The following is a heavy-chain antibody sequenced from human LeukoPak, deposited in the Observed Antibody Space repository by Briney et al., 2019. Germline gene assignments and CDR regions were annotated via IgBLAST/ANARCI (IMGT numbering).Heavy chain of an antibody. CDR3: ARDSIASGNWFDP. V-gene: IGHV1-2*02. D-gene: IGHD3-3*02. J-gene: IGHJ5*02. CDR2: INPNSGGT. CDR1: GYTFTGYY. Sequence: ASVKVSCKASGYTFTGYYMRWVRPAPGQGLGCMGWINPNSGGTNYAQKFQGRVTMTRDTSISTSYMELSRLRSDDTAVYYCARDSIASGNWFDPWGQGTLVTVSS.